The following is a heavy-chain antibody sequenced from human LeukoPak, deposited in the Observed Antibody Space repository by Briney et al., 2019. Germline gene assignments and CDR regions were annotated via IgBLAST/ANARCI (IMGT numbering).Heavy chain of an antibody. V-gene: IGHV4-4*07. D-gene: IGHD3-22*01. Sequence: SETLSLTCTVSGGSISSYYWGWIRQPAGKGLEWIGRIYTSGSTNYNPSLKSRVTMSVDTSKNQFSLKLSSVTAADTAVYYCAREQTYYDSSGYYYAYFDYWGQGTLVTVSS. J-gene: IGHJ4*02. CDR1: GGSISSYY. CDR2: IYTSGST. CDR3: AREQTYYDSSGYYYAYFDY.